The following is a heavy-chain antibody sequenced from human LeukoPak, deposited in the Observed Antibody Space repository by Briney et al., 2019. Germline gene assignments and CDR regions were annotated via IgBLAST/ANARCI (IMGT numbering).Heavy chain of an antibody. J-gene: IGHJ5*01. CDR2: IKRDGNEK. D-gene: IGHD3-10*01. Sequence: GGSLRLSCAASGFTFSSYWMNWVRPAPGKGLEWVANIKRDGNEKNYVDSVKGRFSISRDNAKNSLYLQMDSLRAEDTAVYYCAKEGAYPIITYDSWGQGALVTVSS. CDR1: GFTFSSYW. V-gene: IGHV3-7*01. CDR3: AKEGAYPIITYDS.